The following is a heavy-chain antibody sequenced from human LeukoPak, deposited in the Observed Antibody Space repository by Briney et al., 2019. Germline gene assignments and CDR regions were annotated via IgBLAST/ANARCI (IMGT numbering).Heavy chain of an antibody. J-gene: IGHJ4*02. CDR1: GFTFSTYG. CDR2: IRYDGTNN. Sequence: GGSLRLSCAASGFTFSTYGLHWVRQAPGKGLDWVAFIRYDGTNNYYADSVKGRFTISRDNSKNTLYLQMNSLRAGDTAVYYCATLEMATITSSFFDYWGQGTLVTVSS. CDR3: ATLEMATITSSFFDY. D-gene: IGHD5-24*01. V-gene: IGHV3-30*02.